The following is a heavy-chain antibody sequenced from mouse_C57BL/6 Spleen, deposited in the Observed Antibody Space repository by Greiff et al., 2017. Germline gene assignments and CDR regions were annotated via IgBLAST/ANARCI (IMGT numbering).Heavy chain of an antibody. CDR2: INPSSGYT. V-gene: IGHV1-4*01. J-gene: IGHJ4*01. D-gene: IGHD2-3*01. Sequence: VQLQQSGAELARPGASVKMSCKASGYTFTSYTMHWVKQRPGQGLEWIGYINPSSGYTKYNQKFKDKATLTADKSSSTAYMQLRSLTSEDSAVYYCARAGLLDYYSMDYWGQGTSVTVSS. CDR1: GYTFTSYT. CDR3: ARAGLLDYYSMDY.